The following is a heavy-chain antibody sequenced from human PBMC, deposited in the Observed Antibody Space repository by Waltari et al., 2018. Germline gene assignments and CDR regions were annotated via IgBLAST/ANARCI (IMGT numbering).Heavy chain of an antibody. CDR1: GFTLSGSA. D-gene: IGHD1-26*01. CDR2: MRSKTNSYAT. CDR3: SRETISGSYEDH. V-gene: IGHV3-73*01. J-gene: IGHJ4*02. Sequence: EVQLVESGGGLVQPGGSLKLSCAASGFTLSGSAMHWVRQASGKGLEGVGRMRSKTNSYATAYAASVKGRFTISRDDSKNTAYLQMDSLKTEDTAVYYCSRETISGSYEDHWGQGTLVTVSS.